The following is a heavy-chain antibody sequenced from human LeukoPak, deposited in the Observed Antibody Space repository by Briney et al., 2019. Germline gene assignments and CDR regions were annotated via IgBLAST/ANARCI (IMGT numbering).Heavy chain of an antibody. V-gene: IGHV3-30-3*01. J-gene: IGHJ4*02. CDR3: ARDGPIVATRGGFDY. CDR1: GFTFSSYA. CDR2: ISYDGSNK. D-gene: IGHD5-12*01. Sequence: GGSLRLSCAASGFTFSSYAMHWVRQAPGKGLEWVAVISYDGSNKYYADSVKGRFTISRDNSKNTLYLQMNSLRAEDTAVYYCARDGPIVATRGGFDYWGQGTLVTVSS.